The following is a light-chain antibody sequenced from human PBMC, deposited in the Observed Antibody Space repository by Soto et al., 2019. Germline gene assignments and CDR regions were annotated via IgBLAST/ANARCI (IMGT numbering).Light chain of an antibody. V-gene: IGKV4-1*01. CDR2: GAS. Sequence: DIVMTQSPDSLAVSLGERTAINCKSSQSLLYSSSNQNHLAWYQLKPGQPPNLLIYGASTRKSGVPDRFRGSGSGTNFTLTITSLQAEDVAVYCCQQYYTTPRTFGQETKVEIK. CDR1: QSLLYSSSNQNH. J-gene: IGKJ1*01. CDR3: QQYYTTPRT.